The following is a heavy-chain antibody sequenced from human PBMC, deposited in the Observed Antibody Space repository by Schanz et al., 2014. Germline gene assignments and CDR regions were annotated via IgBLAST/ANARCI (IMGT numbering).Heavy chain of an antibody. CDR3: AMGGDQLHH. CDR1: GLIFSDYY. D-gene: IGHD1-26*01. V-gene: IGHV3-11*06. Sequence: VQLVESGGGLVQPGGSLRLSCAASGLIFSDYYMSWIRQAPGKGLEWVSYISSISSYTNYADSVKGRFTISRDNAENALYLQMNSLRVEDTAVYYCAMGGDQLHHWGQGTLVTVSS. CDR2: ISSISSYT. J-gene: IGHJ5*02.